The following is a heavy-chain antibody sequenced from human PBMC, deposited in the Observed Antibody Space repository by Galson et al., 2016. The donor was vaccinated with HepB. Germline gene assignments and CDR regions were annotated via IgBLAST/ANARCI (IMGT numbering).Heavy chain of an antibody. CDR1: GYSISSGFY. D-gene: IGHD6-13*01. Sequence: LSLTCTVSGYSISSGFYWAWIRQTPGKGLQWIGSVFHSGNTYYNPSLRSRVAVSLDMSKNQLSLNLTSVTAADTAVYFCARDTASGTSWFGPWGQGILVTVSS. CDR2: VFHSGNT. J-gene: IGHJ5*02. CDR3: ARDTASGTSWFGP. V-gene: IGHV4-38-2*02.